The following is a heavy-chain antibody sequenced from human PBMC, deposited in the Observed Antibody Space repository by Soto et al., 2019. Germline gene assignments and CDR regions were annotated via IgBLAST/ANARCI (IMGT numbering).Heavy chain of an antibody. Sequence: SETLSLTCTVSGGSISSYYLSWIRQPPGKGLEWIEYIYYSGSTNYNPSLKSRVTISVDTTKNQFSLKLSSVTAAVTSVYYCARGPILRYFDWALDYWGQGTLVTVSS. CDR2: IYYSGST. V-gene: IGHV4-59*01. J-gene: IGHJ4*02. CDR1: GGSISSYY. CDR3: ARGPILRYFDWALDY. D-gene: IGHD3-9*01.